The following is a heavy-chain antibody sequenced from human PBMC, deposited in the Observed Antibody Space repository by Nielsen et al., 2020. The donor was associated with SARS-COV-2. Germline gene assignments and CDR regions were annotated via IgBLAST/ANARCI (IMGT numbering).Heavy chain of an antibody. CDR3: ARATGYSNMTYNCFDS. CDR1: GDSISTYY. V-gene: IGHV4-59*01. Sequence: SETLSLTCSVSGDSISTYYCNWIRQTPGTGLEWLGYIYYVFRSGTTNYNPSLKSRATISLDTSQSQISLKLTSVTAADTAEYFCARATGYSNMTYNCFDSWGQGILVTVS. J-gene: IGHJ5*01. CDR2: IYYVFRSGTT. D-gene: IGHD5-18*01.